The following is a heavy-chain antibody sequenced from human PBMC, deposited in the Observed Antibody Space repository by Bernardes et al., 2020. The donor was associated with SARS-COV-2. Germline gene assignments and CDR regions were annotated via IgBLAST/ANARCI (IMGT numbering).Heavy chain of an antibody. V-gene: IGHV3-74*01. D-gene: IGHD3-10*01. Sequence: GGSLRLSCAASGFTFSTYWMHWGRQVPGKGLVWVSRITPNGGSTDYADSVKGRFTISRDNASNTVYLEMNSLRVEDTAVYYCATGEDGSTAPGMAVWGQGTAVTVSS. CDR1: GFTFSTYW. CDR3: ATGEDGSTAPGMAV. J-gene: IGHJ6*02. CDR2: ITPNGGST.